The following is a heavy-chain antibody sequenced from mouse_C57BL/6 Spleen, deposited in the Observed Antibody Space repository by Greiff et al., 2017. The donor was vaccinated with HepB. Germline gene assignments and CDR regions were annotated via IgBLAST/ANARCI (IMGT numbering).Heavy chain of an antibody. J-gene: IGHJ2*01. Sequence: QVQLKQPGAELVKPGASVKLSCKASGYTFTSYWMHWVKQRPGRGLEWIGRIDPNSGGTKYNEKFKSKATLTVDKPSSTAYMQLSSLTSEDSAVYYCAREEGYYGSYYFDYWGQGTTLTVSS. CDR1: GYTFTSYW. V-gene: IGHV1-72*01. CDR3: AREEGYYGSYYFDY. CDR2: IDPNSGGT. D-gene: IGHD1-1*01.